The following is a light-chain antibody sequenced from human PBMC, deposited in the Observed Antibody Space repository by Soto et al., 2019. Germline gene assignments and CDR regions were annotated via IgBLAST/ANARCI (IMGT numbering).Light chain of an antibody. Sequence: EIVLTQSPGTLTLSPGESAALSCRASNTISNNYLVWYREKPGQAPRLLIYAVSSRAAGIPDRCSVSGSGTDFALTIARLEPEDSAVYYCQQHSNSSLTVGQRTRVEI. CDR1: NTISNNY. V-gene: IGKV3D-20*02. CDR3: QQHSNSSLT. CDR2: AVS. J-gene: IGKJ1*01.